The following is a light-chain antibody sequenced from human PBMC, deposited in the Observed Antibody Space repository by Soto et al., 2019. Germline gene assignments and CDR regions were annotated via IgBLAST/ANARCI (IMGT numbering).Light chain of an antibody. V-gene: IGKV3-15*01. CDR2: GAS. CDR1: QSVSSN. J-gene: IGKJ4*01. Sequence: EIVMTQSPATLSVSPGERATLSCRASQSVSSNLAWYQQKPGQTPRLLIYGASTRATGIPARFSGSGSGTEFTLTIRSLQSEDFAVYDCQKYGNWPPLTFGGGTKVDIK. CDR3: QKYGNWPPLT.